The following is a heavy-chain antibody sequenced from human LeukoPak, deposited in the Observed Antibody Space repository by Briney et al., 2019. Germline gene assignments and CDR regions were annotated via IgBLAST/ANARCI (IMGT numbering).Heavy chain of an antibody. V-gene: IGHV3-66*01. D-gene: IGHD3-9*01. Sequence: GGSLRLSCAASGFIVSSKYMSWVRQAPGKGLEWVSVIYSGGSTYYADSVKGRFTISRDNSKNTLYLQMNSLRVEDTAVYYCALGLVTDYWGQGTLVTVSS. CDR2: IYSGGST. J-gene: IGHJ4*02. CDR1: GFIVSSKY. CDR3: ALGLVTDY.